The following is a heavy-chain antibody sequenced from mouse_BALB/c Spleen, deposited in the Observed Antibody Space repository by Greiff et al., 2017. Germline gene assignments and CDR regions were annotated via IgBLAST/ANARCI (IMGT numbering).Heavy chain of an antibody. Sequence: VQLKESGPSLVKPSQTLSLTCSVTGDSITSGYWNWIRKFPGNKLEYMGYISYSGSTYYNPSLKSRISITRDTSKNQYYLQLNSVTTEDTATYYCARAGGSSEDWYFDVWGEGTTVTVSA. CDR3: ARAGGSSEDWYFDV. CDR2: ISYSGST. J-gene: IGHJ1*01. D-gene: IGHD1-1*01. CDR1: GDSITSGY. V-gene: IGHV3-8*02.